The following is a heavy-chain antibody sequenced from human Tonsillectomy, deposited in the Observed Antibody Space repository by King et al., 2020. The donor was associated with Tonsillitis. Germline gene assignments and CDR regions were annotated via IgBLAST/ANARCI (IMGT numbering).Heavy chain of an antibody. V-gene: IGHV3-7*03. CDR2: IKEDGSEK. CDR1: GFPFRNFW. Sequence: EVQLVESGGGLAQPGGSLSPSCAASGFPFRNFWMTGVRQAPGKGREWGANIKEDGSEKDYVDSVKGRFTISRDNAKNSLYLQMNSLRAEDTAVYYCASLSILTGSSYWGQGTLVTVSS. J-gene: IGHJ4*02. CDR3: ASLSILTGSSY. D-gene: IGHD3-9*01.